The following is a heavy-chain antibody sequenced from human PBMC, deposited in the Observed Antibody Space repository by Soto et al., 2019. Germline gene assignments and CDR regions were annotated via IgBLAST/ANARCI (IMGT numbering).Heavy chain of an antibody. CDR2: IWYDGITK. J-gene: IGHJ3*02. CDR1: RFSFTTSG. CDR3: ARALSRSGSSWRKHAFYI. D-gene: IGHD6-6*01. V-gene: IGHV3-33*08. Sequence: PGGSLRLSCAVSRFSFTTSGMHWVLQAPCKGLEWVAVIWYDGITKYYTDSVKGRFTISRDNSKNTLYLQMNSLRAEDTAVYYCARALSRSGSSWRKHAFYIGGKGTMVT.